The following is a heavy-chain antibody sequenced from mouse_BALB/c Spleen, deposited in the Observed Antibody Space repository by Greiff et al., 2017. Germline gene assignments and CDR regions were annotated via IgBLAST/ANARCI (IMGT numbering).Heavy chain of an antibody. CDR1: GYTFTSYT. J-gene: IGHJ2*01. Sequence: VQLQQSGAELARPGASVTMSCKASGYTFTSYTMHWVKQRPGQGLEWIGYINPSSGYTNYNQKFKDKATLTADKSSSTAYMQLSSLTSEDSAVYYCERSTTVVYFDYWGQGTTLTVSS. CDR2: INPSSGYT. V-gene: IGHV1-4*01. CDR3: ERSTTVVYFDY. D-gene: IGHD1-1*01.